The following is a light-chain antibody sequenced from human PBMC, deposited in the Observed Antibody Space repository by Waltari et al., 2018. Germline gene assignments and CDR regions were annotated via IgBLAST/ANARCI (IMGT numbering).Light chain of an antibody. V-gene: IGKV4-1*01. J-gene: IGKJ4*01. CDR1: QSLLYSANYRHY. Sequence: DIVMTQSPDSLAVSLGEGATLKCSSNQSLLYSANYRHYLAWYQQKPRQAPRLLINWASTRESGVPDRFIGSGSGTDFILTISSLQPEDVALYFCQQYHTIPPTFGGGTKVEIK. CDR3: QQYHTIPPT. CDR2: WAS.